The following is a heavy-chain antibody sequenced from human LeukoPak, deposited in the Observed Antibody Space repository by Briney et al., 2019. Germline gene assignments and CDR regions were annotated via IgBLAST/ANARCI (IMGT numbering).Heavy chain of an antibody. D-gene: IGHD5-18*01. CDR3: ARDRGGNRDGYYSDY. CDR1: GFTFSDAW. Sequence: PGGSLRLSCAASGFTFSDAWMTWVRQPPGKGLEWIGEINHSGSTNYNPSLKSRVTISVDTSKNQFSLKLSSVTAADTAVYYCARDRGGNRDGYYSDYWGQGTLVTVSS. J-gene: IGHJ4*02. V-gene: IGHV4-34*01. CDR2: INHSGST.